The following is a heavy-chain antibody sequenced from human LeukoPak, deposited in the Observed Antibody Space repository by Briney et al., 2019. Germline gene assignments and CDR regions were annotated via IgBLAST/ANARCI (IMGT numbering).Heavy chain of an antibody. CDR2: IRYDGSNK. CDR3: ARVAMIVAKPYDN. J-gene: IGHJ4*02. V-gene: IGHV3-30*02. Sequence: GSLRLSCAASGFPFSGYNIHWVRQAPGKGLEGVAFIRYDGSNKYYADSVKGRFTISRDNSKNTLYLQMNSLRAEDTAVYYCARVAMIVAKPYDNWGQGTLVTVSS. D-gene: IGHD3-22*01. CDR1: GFPFSGYN.